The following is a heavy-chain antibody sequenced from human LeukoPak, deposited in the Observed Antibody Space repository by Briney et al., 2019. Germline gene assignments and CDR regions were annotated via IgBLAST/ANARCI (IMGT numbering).Heavy chain of an antibody. Sequence: PSETLSLTCTVSGGSISSPYWTWIRQPPEKGLEWIGYIYYGGSTDYSPSLKSRATISLDTSKNQFSLHLTSVTAADTAVYYCARQLAGLAPPGFIDSWGQGTLVTVSS. CDR2: IYYGGST. D-gene: IGHD3-3*02. CDR3: ARQLAGLAPPGFIDS. CDR1: GGSISSPY. J-gene: IGHJ4*02. V-gene: IGHV4-59*08.